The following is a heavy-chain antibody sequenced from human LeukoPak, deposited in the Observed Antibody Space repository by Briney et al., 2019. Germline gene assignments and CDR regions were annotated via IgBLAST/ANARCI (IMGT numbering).Heavy chain of an antibody. V-gene: IGHV4-59*01. J-gene: IGHJ5*02. CDR2: IYYSGST. D-gene: IGHD2-2*01. CDR1: GDSIRSYY. CDR3: ARSPYCSSANCPFDL. Sequence: SETLSLTCTVSGDSIRSYYWSWIRQPPGKRLEWIGYIYYSGSTNYNPSLKSRVTMSVDTSKNQFSLKLSSVTAEDTAVYYCARSPYCSSANCPFDLWGQGTLVTVSS.